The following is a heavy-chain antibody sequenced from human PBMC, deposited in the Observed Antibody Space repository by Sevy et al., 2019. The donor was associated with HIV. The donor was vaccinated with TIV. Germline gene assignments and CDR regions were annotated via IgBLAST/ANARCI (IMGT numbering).Heavy chain of an antibody. CDR1: GFTFSSYS. CDR2: ISGSSSYI. V-gene: IGHV3-21*01. D-gene: IGHD3-22*01. CDR3: ARDGGGGITMIVVVRGIDAFDI. Sequence: GGSLRLSCAASGFTFSSYSMNWVRQAPGKGLEWVSSISGSSSYIYYADSVKGRFTISRDNAKNSLYLQMNSLRAEDTAVYYCARDGGGGITMIVVVRGIDAFDIWGQGTMVTVSS. J-gene: IGHJ3*02.